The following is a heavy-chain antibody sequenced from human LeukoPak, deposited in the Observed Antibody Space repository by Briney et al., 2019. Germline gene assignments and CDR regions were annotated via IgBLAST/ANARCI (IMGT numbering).Heavy chain of an antibody. J-gene: IGHJ4*02. Sequence: SETLSLTCTVSGGSISSYYWSWIRQSPQKGLEWIAYIHSSGKTNYNPSLKSRVTISVDTSKNQFSLKVTSMTAADTGVYYCTRSFPGIVGAADFWGQGTLVTVSS. D-gene: IGHD6-13*01. CDR2: IHSSGKT. CDR1: GGSISSYY. V-gene: IGHV4-59*01. CDR3: TRSFPGIVGAADF.